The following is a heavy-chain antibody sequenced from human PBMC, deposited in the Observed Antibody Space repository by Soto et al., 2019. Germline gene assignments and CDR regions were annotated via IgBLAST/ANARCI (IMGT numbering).Heavy chain of an antibody. CDR3: AREVARRGYFDY. V-gene: IGHV3-21*01. J-gene: IGHJ4*02. CDR2: ISSSSSYI. Sequence: GGSLRLSCAASGFTFSSYSVNWVRQAPGKGLEWVSSISSSSSYIYYADSVKGRFTISRDNAKNSLYLQMNSLRAEDTAVYYCAREVARRGYFDYWGQGTLVTVSS. CDR1: GFTFSSYS.